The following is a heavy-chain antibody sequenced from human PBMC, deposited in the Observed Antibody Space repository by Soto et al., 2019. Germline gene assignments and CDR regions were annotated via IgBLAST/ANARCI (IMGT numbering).Heavy chain of an antibody. J-gene: IGHJ4*02. CDR2: IYTSGST. CDR3: AREDWSGGSCYSVNFDY. V-gene: IGHV4-4*07. CDR1: GGTISSYY. Sequence: SETLSLTCTVSGGTISSYYLSWIRQPAGKGLEWIGRIYTSGSTNYNPALKSRVTMSVDTSKNQFSLKLSSGTAADTAVYYCAREDWSGGSCYSVNFDYWGQGTLVTVSS. D-gene: IGHD2-15*01.